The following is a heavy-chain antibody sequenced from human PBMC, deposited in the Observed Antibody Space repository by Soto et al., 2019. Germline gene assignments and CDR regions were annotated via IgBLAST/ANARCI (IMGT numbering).Heavy chain of an antibody. CDR2: IYYSGST. CDR3: AGHISYYYPGMDV. J-gene: IGHJ6*02. V-gene: IGHV4-39*01. Sequence: SETLSLTCTVSDGSTSSSSYYWGWIRQPPGKGLEWIGSIYYSGSTYYNPSLKSRVTISVDTSKNQFSLKLSSVTAADTAGHYCAGHISYYYPGMDVCGPGTTVTXSS. D-gene: IGHD1-20*01. CDR1: DGSTSSSSYY.